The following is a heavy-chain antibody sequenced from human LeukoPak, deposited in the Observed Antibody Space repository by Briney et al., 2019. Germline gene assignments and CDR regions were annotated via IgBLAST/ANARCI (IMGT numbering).Heavy chain of an antibody. CDR2: IDSSSAYI. D-gene: IGHD4-11*01. Sequence: GGPLRLSCAASGLTFSSSGMNWVRQAPGKGLEWVSFIDSSSAYIYYAESVKGRFTISRDNAKNSLYLQMTSLRAEDTAVYYCARDTSQSNTVTYFDYWGQGTLVTVSS. CDR1: GLTFSSSG. V-gene: IGHV3-21*01. CDR3: ARDTSQSNTVTYFDY. J-gene: IGHJ4*02.